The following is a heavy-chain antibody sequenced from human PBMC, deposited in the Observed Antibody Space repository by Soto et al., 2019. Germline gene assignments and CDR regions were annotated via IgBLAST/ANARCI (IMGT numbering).Heavy chain of an antibody. CDR3: ARHYDMWSGYLSPVDY. D-gene: IGHD3-3*01. CDR1: GYTFSDYY. Sequence: QVQLVESGGDLVKPGGSLRLSCAASGYTFSDYYMSWIRQAPGKGLEWISYIDTSGTKIYYADSVKGRFTITRDNAKNSRYLERNSLRDEDTAVYYCARHYDMWSGYLSPVDYWGQGTLVTVSS. V-gene: IGHV3-11*01. CDR2: IDTSGTKI. J-gene: IGHJ4*02.